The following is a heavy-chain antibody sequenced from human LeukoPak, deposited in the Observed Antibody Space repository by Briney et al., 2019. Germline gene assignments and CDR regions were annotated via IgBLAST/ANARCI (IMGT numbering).Heavy chain of an antibody. CDR1: GGSISSHY. CDR3: ARGTMIVPTRGAFDI. Sequence: SETLSLTCTVSGGSISSHYWSWIRQPPGKGLEWIGYIHYSGSTNYNPSLKSRVTISVDTSKNQFSLKLSSVTAADTAVYYCARGTMIVPTRGAFDIWGQGTMVTVSS. V-gene: IGHV4-59*11. D-gene: IGHD3-22*01. J-gene: IGHJ3*02. CDR2: IHYSGST.